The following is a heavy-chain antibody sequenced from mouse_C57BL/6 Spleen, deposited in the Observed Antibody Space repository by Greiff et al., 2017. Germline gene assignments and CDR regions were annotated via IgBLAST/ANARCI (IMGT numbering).Heavy chain of an antibody. CDR1: GYTFTSYW. CDR3: ALYGPGYFDV. J-gene: IGHJ1*03. D-gene: IGHD1-2*01. CDR2: INPSNGGT. V-gene: IGHV1-53*01. Sequence: QVHVKQSGTELVKPGASVKLSCKASGYTFTSYWMHWVKQRPGQGLEWIGNINPSNGGTNYNEKFKSKATLTVDKSSSTAYMQLSSLTSEDSAVYYCALYGPGYFDVWGTGTTVTVSS.